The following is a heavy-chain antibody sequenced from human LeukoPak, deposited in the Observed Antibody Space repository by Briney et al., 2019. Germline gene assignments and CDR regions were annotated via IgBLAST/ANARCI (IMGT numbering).Heavy chain of an antibody. Sequence: ASVKVSCKASGGTFSSYAISWVRQAPGQGLEWMGGIIPIFGTANYAQKFQGRVTITADESTSTAYMELSSLRSEDTAVYYCARVTVYCSSTSCHNYYYYGMDVWGQGTTVTVSS. V-gene: IGHV1-69*13. CDR1: GGTFSSYA. D-gene: IGHD2-2*01. CDR3: ARVTVYCSSTSCHNYYYYGMDV. J-gene: IGHJ6*02. CDR2: IIPIFGTA.